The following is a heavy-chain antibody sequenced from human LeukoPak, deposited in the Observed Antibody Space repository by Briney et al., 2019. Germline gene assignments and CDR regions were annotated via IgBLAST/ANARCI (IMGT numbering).Heavy chain of an antibody. CDR1: RFTFSSYS. Sequence: QSGGSLRLSCAASRFTFSSYSMNWVRLAPGKGLEWVSYIHKSGSTVYYADSVRGRFAISRDDAKSSLYLHMNSLRAEDTAVYYCTRDPHALDYWGQGTLVTVSS. J-gene: IGHJ4*02. CDR3: TRDPHALDY. V-gene: IGHV3-48*01. CDR2: IHKSGSTV.